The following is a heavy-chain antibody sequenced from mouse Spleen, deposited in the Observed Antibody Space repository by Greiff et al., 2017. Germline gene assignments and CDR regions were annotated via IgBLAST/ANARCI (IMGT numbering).Heavy chain of an antibody. Sequence: QVQLQQSGAELVRPGTSVKVSCKASGYAFTNYLIEWVKQRPGQGLEWIGVINPGSGGTNYNEKFKGKATLTADKSSSTAYMQLSSLTSEDSAVYFCARHYDYDVYAMDYWGQGTSVTVSS. CDR2: INPGSGGT. CDR1: GYAFTNYL. V-gene: IGHV1-54*01. J-gene: IGHJ4*01. D-gene: IGHD2-4*01. CDR3: ARHYDYDVYAMDY.